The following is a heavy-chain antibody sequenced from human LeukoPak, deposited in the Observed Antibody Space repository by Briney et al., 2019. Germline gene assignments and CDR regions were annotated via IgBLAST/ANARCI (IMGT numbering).Heavy chain of an antibody. V-gene: IGHV1-58*02. J-gene: IGHJ3*02. D-gene: IGHD3-9*01. CDR3: AADRSYYDILTGSYDAFDN. CDR2: IVVGSGNT. Sequence: ASVKVSCKASGFTFTSSAMQWVRQARGQRLEWIGWIVVGSGNTNYAQKFQERVTITRDMSTSTAYMELSSLRSEDTAVYYCAADRSYYDILTGSYDAFDNWGQGTMVTVSS. CDR1: GFTFTSSA.